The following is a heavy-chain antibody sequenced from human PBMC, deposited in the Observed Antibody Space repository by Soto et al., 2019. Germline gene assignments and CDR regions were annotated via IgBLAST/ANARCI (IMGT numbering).Heavy chain of an antibody. CDR3: ARYCSGGSCQGGSDY. CDR2: IYYSGST. Sequence: TLSLTCTVSGGSISSSSYYWVWIRQPPGKGLEWIGSIYYSGSTYYNPSLKSRVTISVDTSKNQFSLKLSSVTAADTAVYYCARYCSGGSCQGGSDYWGQGTLVTVSS. J-gene: IGHJ4*02. V-gene: IGHV4-39*01. CDR1: GGSISSSSYY. D-gene: IGHD2-15*01.